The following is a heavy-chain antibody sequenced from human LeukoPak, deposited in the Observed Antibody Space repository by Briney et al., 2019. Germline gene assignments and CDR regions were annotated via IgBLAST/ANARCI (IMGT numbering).Heavy chain of an antibody. CDR1: GFTFSGYA. CDR3: ARASGWSQPYYLDH. D-gene: IGHD6-19*01. V-gene: IGHV3-30-3*01. Sequence: GGSLSLSCAASGFTFSGYAMHWVRQTPGKGLEWMAVISYDGSNEYYADSVKGRFTISRDNSKKTLYLQMNSLRAEDTAVYYCARASGWSQPYYLDHWGQGTLVTVSS. J-gene: IGHJ4*02. CDR2: ISYDGSNE.